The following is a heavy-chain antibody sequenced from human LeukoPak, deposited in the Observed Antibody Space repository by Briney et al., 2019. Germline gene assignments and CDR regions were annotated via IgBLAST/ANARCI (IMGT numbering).Heavy chain of an antibody. CDR2: INSDGRST. J-gene: IGHJ4*02. D-gene: IGHD6-13*01. Sequence: GGSLRLSCAASGFTFSSYAMHWVRKAPGKGLVWVSRINSDGRSTNYADSVKGRFTISRDNAKNTLYLQMNSLRAEDTAVYYCARASAAGIMLDSWGQGTLVTVSS. V-gene: IGHV3-74*01. CDR1: GFTFSSYA. CDR3: ARASAAGIMLDS.